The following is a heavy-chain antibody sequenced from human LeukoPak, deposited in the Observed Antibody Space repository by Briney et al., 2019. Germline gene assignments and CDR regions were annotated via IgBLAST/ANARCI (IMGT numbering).Heavy chain of an antibody. Sequence: PSDTVTLTCTVSVRPITSNYWRWIRQPPGKALEWIGYIFYTGSTNYNPSLKSRVTISVDTSKNQFSLNVSSVTAADTAIYYCARQLRGAYYYFDYWGQGTLVTVSS. D-gene: IGHD3-10*01. V-gene: IGHV4-59*08. CDR3: ARQLRGAYYYFDY. CDR1: VRPITSNY. J-gene: IGHJ4*02. CDR2: IFYTGST.